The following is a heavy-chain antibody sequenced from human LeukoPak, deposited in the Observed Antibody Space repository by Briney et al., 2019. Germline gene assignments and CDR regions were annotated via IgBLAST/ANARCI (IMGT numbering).Heavy chain of an antibody. D-gene: IGHD1-26*01. J-gene: IGHJ4*02. V-gene: IGHV4-34*01. Sequence: SETLSLTCAVYGGSFSGYYWSWIRQPPGKGLEWIGSIYYSGGTYYNPSLKGRVTISVDTSKNQFSLKLSSVTAADTAVYYCASHPWELLYYFDYWGQGTLVTVSS. CDR3: ASHPWELLYYFDY. CDR1: GGSFSGYY. CDR2: IYYSGGT.